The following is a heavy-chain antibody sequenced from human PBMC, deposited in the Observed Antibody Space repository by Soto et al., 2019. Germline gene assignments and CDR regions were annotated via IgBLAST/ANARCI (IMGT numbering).Heavy chain of an antibody. CDR1: GGTFSSYA. Sequence: SVKVSCKASGGTFSSYAICWVRQAPGQGLEWMGGIIPIFGTANYAQKFQGRVTITADESTSTAYMELSSLRSEDTAVYYCARTGAAAGFDFDYSGQGTLVTVSS. CDR3: ARTGAAAGFDFDY. J-gene: IGHJ4*02. D-gene: IGHD6-13*01. CDR2: IIPIFGTA. V-gene: IGHV1-69*13.